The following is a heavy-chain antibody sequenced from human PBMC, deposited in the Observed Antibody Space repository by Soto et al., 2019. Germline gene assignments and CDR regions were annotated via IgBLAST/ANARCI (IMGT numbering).Heavy chain of an antibody. D-gene: IGHD1-26*01. J-gene: IGHJ4*02. Sequence: ASVKVSCKASGYTFTGYYMHWVRQAPGQGLEWMGWINPNSGGTNYAQKFQGWVTMTRDTSISTAYMELSRLRSDDTAVYYCARDLRTLREWEPQPHFAYWGQGTLVTVSS. V-gene: IGHV1-2*04. CDR2: INPNSGGT. CDR3: ARDLRTLREWEPQPHFAY. CDR1: GYTFTGYY.